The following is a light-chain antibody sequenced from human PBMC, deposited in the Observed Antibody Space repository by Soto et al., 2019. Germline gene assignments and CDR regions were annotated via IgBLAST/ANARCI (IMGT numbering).Light chain of an antibody. Sequence: QSALTQPASVSGSPGQSITISCTGTSSDIGTYIYVSWYLQHPGKAPKLLIYEVGNRPSGASNRFSGSKSGNTASLTISGLQAEDEADYYCSSYTCSNSVVFGGGTKLTVL. J-gene: IGLJ2*01. CDR3: SSYTCSNSVV. CDR1: SSDIGTYIY. CDR2: EVG. V-gene: IGLV2-14*01.